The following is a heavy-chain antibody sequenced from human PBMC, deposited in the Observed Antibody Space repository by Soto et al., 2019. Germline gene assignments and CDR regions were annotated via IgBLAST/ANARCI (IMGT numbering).Heavy chain of an antibody. CDR1: GFTFSSYA. CDR3: AKGGVNYYMVV. Sequence: GGSLRLSCAASGFTFSSYAMSWVRQAPGKGLEWVSTIRGSGDATYYADPVKGRFTISRDNSKNTLYLQMNSLRAEDTAVYYCAKGGVNYYMVVWGKGTTVTVS. V-gene: IGHV3-23*01. J-gene: IGHJ6*03. D-gene: IGHD3-3*01. CDR2: IRGSGDAT.